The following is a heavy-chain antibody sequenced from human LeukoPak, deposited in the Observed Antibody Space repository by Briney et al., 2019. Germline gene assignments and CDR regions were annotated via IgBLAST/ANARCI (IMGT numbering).Heavy chain of an antibody. CDR1: GGSISSSSYY. CDR3: ARTYRGYSYGYFFDY. J-gene: IGHJ4*02. Sequence: PSETLSLTCTVSGGSISSSSYYWGCIRQPPGKGLEWIGSIYYSGSTYYNPSLKSRVTISVDTSKNQFSLKLSSVTAADTAVYYCARTYRGYSYGYFFDYWGQGTLVTVSS. V-gene: IGHV4-39*01. CDR2: IYYSGST. D-gene: IGHD5-18*01.